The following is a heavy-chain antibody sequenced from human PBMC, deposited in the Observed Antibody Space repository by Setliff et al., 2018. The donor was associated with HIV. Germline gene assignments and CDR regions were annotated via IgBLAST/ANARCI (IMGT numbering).Heavy chain of an antibody. D-gene: IGHD2-15*01. J-gene: IGHJ4*02. CDR3: ASKGRDLYTLEVPG. CDR1: GFTFGDYA. Sequence: GSLRLSCTASGFTFGDYAMSWVRQAPGKGLEWVGFIRSKAYGGTTEYAASVKGRFTISRDDSKSIAYLQMNSLKTEDTAVNYCASKGRDLYTLEVPGWGQGTLVTVSS. CDR2: IRSKAYGGTT. V-gene: IGHV3-49*04.